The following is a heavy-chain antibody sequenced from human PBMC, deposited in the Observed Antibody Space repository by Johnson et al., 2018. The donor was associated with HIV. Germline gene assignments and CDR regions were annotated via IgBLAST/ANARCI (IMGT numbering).Heavy chain of an antibody. V-gene: IGHV3-64*07. CDR2: ISSNSDSK. CDR1: GFSFSSYL. J-gene: IGHJ3*01. D-gene: IGHD6-13*01. Sequence: EVQLVESGGGLVQPGGCLRLSCAASGFSFSSYLMDWVRQAPGKGLAYVAGISSNSDSKYYADSVKGRFTISRDNSKNTLYLQLGSLRDDDTAVYYCVRRQYISTWQDAFDVWGQGTTVTVSS. CDR3: VRRQYISTWQDAFDV.